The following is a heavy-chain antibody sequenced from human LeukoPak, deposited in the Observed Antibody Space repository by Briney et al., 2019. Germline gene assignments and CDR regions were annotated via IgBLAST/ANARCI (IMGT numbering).Heavy chain of an antibody. CDR1: GYTFTGYY. J-gene: IGHJ4*02. Sequence: ASVKVSCKASGYTFTGYYMHWVRHAPGQGLEWMGWINPNSGGTNYAQKFQGRVTMTRDTSISTAYMELSRLRSDDTAVYYCARLDGRYYYDSSGYAADYWGQGTLVTVSS. V-gene: IGHV1-2*02. CDR3: ARLDGRYYYDSSGYAADY. D-gene: IGHD3-22*01. CDR2: INPNSGGT.